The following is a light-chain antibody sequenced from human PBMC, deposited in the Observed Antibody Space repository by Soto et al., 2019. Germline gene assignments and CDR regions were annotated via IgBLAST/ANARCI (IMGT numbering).Light chain of an antibody. CDR1: SSDVGGYNY. J-gene: IGLJ1*01. CDR2: EVY. CDR3: SSYVCTNSYV. Sequence: QSVLTQPPSASGSPGQSVTISCTGTSSDVGGYNYVSWYQHHPGKAPKLIIYEVYKRPSGVPDRFSGSKSGNTAALTVSGLQAEDEADYYCSSYVCTNSYVFGTVTKLTVL. V-gene: IGLV2-8*01.